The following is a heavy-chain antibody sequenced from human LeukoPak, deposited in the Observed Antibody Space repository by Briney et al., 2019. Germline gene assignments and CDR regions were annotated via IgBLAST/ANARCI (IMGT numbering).Heavy chain of an antibody. CDR2: IYWDDDK. J-gene: IGHJ5*02. V-gene: IGHV2-5*02. CDR1: GFSLSSIGVG. D-gene: IGHD2-2*01. Sequence: SGPTLVNPTQTLTVTCTFSGFSLSSIGVGVGWIRQPPGKALEWLALIYWDDDKLYRPSLKSRLTITKDVSKNQVVLTMTNMGPVDTATYYCAHRPALADDNWFDPWGQGILVTVSS. CDR3: AHRPALADDNWFDP.